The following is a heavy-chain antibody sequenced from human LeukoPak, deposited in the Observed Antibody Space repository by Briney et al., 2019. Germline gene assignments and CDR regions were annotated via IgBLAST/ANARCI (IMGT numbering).Heavy chain of an antibody. J-gene: IGHJ4*02. V-gene: IGHV3-23*01. Sequence: PGGSLRLSCAASGFTFSSYAMSWVRQALGKGLEWVSAISGSGGSTYYADSVKGRFTISRDNSKNTLYLQMNSLRAEDTAVYYCATLIGWFGELLHLPFDYWGQGTLVTVSS. CDR1: GFTFSSYA. D-gene: IGHD3-10*01. CDR3: ATLIGWFGELLHLPFDY. CDR2: ISGSGGST.